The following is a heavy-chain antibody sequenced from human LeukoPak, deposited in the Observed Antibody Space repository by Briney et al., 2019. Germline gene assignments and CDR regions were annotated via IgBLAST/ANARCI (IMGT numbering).Heavy chain of an antibody. CDR1: GGSISSSSYY. V-gene: IGHV4-39*07. Sequence: SETLSLTCTVSGGSISSSSYYWGWIRQPPGKGLEWIVSIYYSGSTYYNPSLKSRVTISVDTSKNQFSLKLSSVTAADTAVYYCARDVVYYGSGSYSPGWGQGTLVTVSS. D-gene: IGHD3-10*01. CDR2: IYYSGST. J-gene: IGHJ4*02. CDR3: ARDVVYYGSGSYSPG.